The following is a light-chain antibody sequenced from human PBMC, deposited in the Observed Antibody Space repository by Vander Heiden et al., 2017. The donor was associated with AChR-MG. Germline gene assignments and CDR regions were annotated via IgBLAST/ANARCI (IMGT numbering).Light chain of an antibody. CDR1: QSVRSY. Sequence: EIVLTQSPAALSLSPGERASLSCRASQSVRSYLAWYQQKPGQAPRLLIYDASNRATAIPARFSGSGSGTDFTLTISSLEPEDFAVYYCQQRYNWPVTFGGGTKVEIK. V-gene: IGKV3-11*01. CDR2: DAS. CDR3: QQRYNWPVT. J-gene: IGKJ4*01.